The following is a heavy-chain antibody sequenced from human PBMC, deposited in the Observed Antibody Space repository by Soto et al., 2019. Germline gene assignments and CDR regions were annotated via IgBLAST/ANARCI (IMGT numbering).Heavy chain of an antibody. J-gene: IGHJ4*02. D-gene: IGHD1-20*01. V-gene: IGHV3-23*01. CDR2: VSGSGGST. Sequence: PGGSLRLSCAASGFTFSSYAMSWVRQAPGKGLEWISAVSGSGGSTYYADSVKGRFTISIDNSKDTLYLQMNNLRAEDTAVYYCAKPPDYNWNDYWGQGTLVTVSS. CDR3: AKPPDYNWNDY. CDR1: GFTFSSYA.